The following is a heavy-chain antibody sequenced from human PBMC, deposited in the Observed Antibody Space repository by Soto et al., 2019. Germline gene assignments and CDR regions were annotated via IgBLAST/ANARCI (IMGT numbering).Heavy chain of an antibody. CDR2: ISYDGSNK. V-gene: IGHV3-30*18. CDR3: AKDNCISTSCYRLDNWFDP. D-gene: IGHD2-2*01. CDR1: GFTFSSYG. J-gene: IGHJ5*02. Sequence: QVQLVESGGGVVQPGRSLRLSCAASGFTFSSYGMHWVRQAPGKGLEWVAVISYDGSNKYYADSVKGRFTISRDNSKNTLYLQMNSLRAENTAVYYCAKDNCISTSCYRLDNWFDPWGQGTLVTVSS.